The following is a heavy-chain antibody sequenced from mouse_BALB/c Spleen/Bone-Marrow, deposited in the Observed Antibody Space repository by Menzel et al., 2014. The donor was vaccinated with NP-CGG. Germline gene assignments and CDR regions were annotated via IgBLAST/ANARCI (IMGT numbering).Heavy chain of an antibody. J-gene: IGHJ4*01. CDR1: GFSITSGFY. CDR3: AREGYYGSDAMEY. V-gene: IGHV3-6*02. D-gene: IGHD1-1*01. CDR2: ISYDGSN. Sequence: VQLQQSGPGLVKPSQSLSLTCSVTGFSITSGFYWNWIRQFPGDKLEWMGYISYDGSNNYNPSLKNRISVTRDTSKNQFFLXXXSVTTEDTATYYCAREGYYGSDAMEYWGQGTSVTVSS.